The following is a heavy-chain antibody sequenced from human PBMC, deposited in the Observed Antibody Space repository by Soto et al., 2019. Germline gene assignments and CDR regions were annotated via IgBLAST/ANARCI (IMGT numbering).Heavy chain of an antibody. J-gene: IGHJ4*02. Sequence: QVQLQESGPGLVKPSETLSLTCVVSGGSLSSYYWSWIRQPPGKGLEWIGYIYYSGSTNYNPSRKXRVTISVDTSKNQFSLKLSSVTAADTAVYFCARTWGSTSDFWGRGTLVTVSS. CDR3: ARTWGSTSDF. CDR1: GGSLSSYY. V-gene: IGHV4-59*01. CDR2: IYYSGST. D-gene: IGHD3-16*01.